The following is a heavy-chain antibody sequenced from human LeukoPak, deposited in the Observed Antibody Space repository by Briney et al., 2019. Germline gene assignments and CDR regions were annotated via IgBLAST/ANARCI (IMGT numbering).Heavy chain of an antibody. Sequence: SVTVSCKASGGTFSSYAISWVRQAPGQGLEWMGGIIPIFGTANYAQKFQGRVTITADESTSTAYMELSSLRSEDTAVYYCERDGQLWLPAGYWGQGTLVTVSS. CDR3: ERDGQLWLPAGY. V-gene: IGHV1-69*13. CDR1: GGTFSSYA. D-gene: IGHD5-18*01. CDR2: IIPIFGTA. J-gene: IGHJ4*02.